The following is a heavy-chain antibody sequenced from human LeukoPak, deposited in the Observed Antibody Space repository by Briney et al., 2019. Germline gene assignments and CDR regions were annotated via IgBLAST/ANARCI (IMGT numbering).Heavy chain of an antibody. J-gene: IGHJ4*02. Sequence: SVKVSCKASGGTFSSYAISWVRTAPGQGLGWVGRIIPILGIANYAQKFQGRVTITADKSTSTAYMELSSLRSEDTAVYYCAREGVDYDYVWGSYRSGNGYFDYWGQGTLVTVSS. V-gene: IGHV1-69*04. CDR1: GGTFSSYA. CDR3: AREGVDYDYVWGSYRSGNGYFDY. D-gene: IGHD3-16*02. CDR2: IIPILGIA.